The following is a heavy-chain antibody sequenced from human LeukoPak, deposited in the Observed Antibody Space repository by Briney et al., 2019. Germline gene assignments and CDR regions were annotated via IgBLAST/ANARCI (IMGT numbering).Heavy chain of an antibody. D-gene: IGHD1-26*01. Sequence: ASVKVSCTASGYTFTSYGISWVRQAPGQGLEWMGWISAYNGNTNYAQKLQGRVTMTTDTSTSTAYMELRSLRSDDTAVYYCARDGAYSGSYPFDYWGQGTLSPSPQ. CDR2: ISAYNGNT. V-gene: IGHV1-18*01. CDR1: GYTFTSYG. J-gene: IGHJ4*02. CDR3: ARDGAYSGSYPFDY.